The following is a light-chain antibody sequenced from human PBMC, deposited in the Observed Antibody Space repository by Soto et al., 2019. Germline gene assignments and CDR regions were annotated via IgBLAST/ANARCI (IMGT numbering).Light chain of an antibody. CDR2: DVS. CDR3: ISYTSSSTLYV. J-gene: IGLJ1*01. CDR1: SSDVGGYNF. V-gene: IGLV2-14*01. Sequence: QSALTQPASVSGSPGQSITISCTGTSSDVGGYNFVSWYQQHPGKAPKLMIYDVSNRPSGVSNRFSGSKSGYTASLTISGLQAEDEADYYCISYTSSSTLYVFGTGTKLTVL.